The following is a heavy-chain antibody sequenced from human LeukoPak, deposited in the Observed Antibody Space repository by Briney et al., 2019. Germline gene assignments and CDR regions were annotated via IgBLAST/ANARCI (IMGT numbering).Heavy chain of an antibody. Sequence: SETLSLTCTVAGASIRNFYSTWIRQSPGKGLEWIGNIYSSGNTNYNPSLQSRVTISVDTSKNQFSLKLSSVTAADTAVYFCARGPYSYDSSGAFDIWGQGTMVTVSS. D-gene: IGHD3-22*01. CDR2: IYSSGNT. J-gene: IGHJ3*02. V-gene: IGHV4-4*08. CDR1: GASIRNFY. CDR3: ARGPYSYDSSGAFDI.